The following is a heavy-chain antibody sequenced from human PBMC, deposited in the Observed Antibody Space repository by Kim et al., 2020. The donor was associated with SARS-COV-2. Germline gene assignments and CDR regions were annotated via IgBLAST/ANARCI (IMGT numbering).Heavy chain of an antibody. CDR3: ARRIYCTGGTCAIDY. V-gene: IGHV4-39*01. D-gene: IGHD2-8*02. Sequence: SETLSLTCTVSGGSLSSTSYYWGWVRQPPGKGLDWIGSIFYTGSTYYSPSLKSRITISVDTSKNQFSLKLRSVTAADTAVYFCARRIYCTGGTCAIDYWGPGNAGHRLL. CDR1: GGSLSSTSYY. J-gene: IGHJ4*02. CDR2: IFYTGST.